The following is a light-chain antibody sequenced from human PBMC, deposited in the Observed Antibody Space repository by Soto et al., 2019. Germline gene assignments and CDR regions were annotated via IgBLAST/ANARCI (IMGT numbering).Light chain of an antibody. J-gene: IGLJ1*01. CDR2: DVS. Sequence: HSALPQPASVPGCTRQSITIPSTGTSSDVDGYNYASWYQQHPGKAPKLMIYDVSNRPSGVSNRFSGSKSGNTASLTISGLQAEDEADYYCSSYTSSSTLDVFGTGTKVTVL. V-gene: IGLV2-14*01. CDR3: SSYTSSSTLDV. CDR1: SSDVDGYNY.